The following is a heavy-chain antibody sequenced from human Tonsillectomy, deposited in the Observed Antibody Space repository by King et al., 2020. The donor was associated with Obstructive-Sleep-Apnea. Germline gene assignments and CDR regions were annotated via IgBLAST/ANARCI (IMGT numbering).Heavy chain of an antibody. CDR2: IDPRDSYT. CDR3: SFLTTVTKEAFNI. D-gene: IGHD4-17*01. V-gene: IGHV5-10-1*01. J-gene: IGHJ3*02. Sequence: QLVQSGAEVKKPGESLRISCKGSGYRFTSYWISWVRQIPGKGLEWMGRIDPRDSYTNYSPSFQGHVTLSADKSISTAYLHWSSLKASDTSMYYLSFLTTVTKEAFNIWGQGTRVTDSS. CDR1: GYRFTSYW.